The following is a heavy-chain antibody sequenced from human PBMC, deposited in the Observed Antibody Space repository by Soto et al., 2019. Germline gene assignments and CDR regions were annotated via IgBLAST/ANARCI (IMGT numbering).Heavy chain of an antibody. D-gene: IGHD2-2*01. V-gene: IGHV1-69*01. CDR2: IIPIFGTA. CDR3: ERGKVLSTPGNYGMDV. CDR1: GGTFSSYA. Sequence: QGQLVQSGAEVKKPGSSVKVSCKASGGTFSSYAISWVRQAPGQGREWMGGIIPIFGTANYAQKFQGRVTINADESTSTAYMELSSLRSEDTAVYYGERGKVLSTPGNYGMDVWVQGTRVTV. J-gene: IGHJ6*02.